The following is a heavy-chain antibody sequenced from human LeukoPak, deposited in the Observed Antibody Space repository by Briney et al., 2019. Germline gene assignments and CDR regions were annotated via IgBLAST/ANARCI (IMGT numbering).Heavy chain of an antibody. CDR2: IYYSGTT. J-gene: IGHJ6*02. CDR3: AREDPQTRVPEGMDV. V-gene: IGHV4-59*01. CDR1: GGSISHYY. D-gene: IGHD4/OR15-4a*01. Sequence: SETLSLTCNVSGGSISHYYWSWIQQRPGKGLEWIGYIYYSGTTNYNPSLKSRVTISVDTSKNQFSLKLNSVTAADTAVYYCAREDPQTRVPEGMDVWGQGTTVTVSS.